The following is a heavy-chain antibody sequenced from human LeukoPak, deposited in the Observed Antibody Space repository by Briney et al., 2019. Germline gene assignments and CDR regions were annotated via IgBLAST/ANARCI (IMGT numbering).Heavy chain of an antibody. CDR1: GGSIGGDH. Sequence: SETLSLTCTVSGGSIGGDHWNWIRQPPGKGLEWIGNIYYSGNTNYNPSLKSRVTISVDTSKNQFSLKLSSVTAADTAVYYCARRNDFDIWGQGTMVTVSS. CDR3: ARRNDFDI. J-gene: IGHJ3*02. V-gene: IGHV4-59*08. CDR2: IYYSGNT.